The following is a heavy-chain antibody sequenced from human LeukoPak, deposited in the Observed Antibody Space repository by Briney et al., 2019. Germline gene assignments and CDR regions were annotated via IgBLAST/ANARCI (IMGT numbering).Heavy chain of an antibody. CDR2: IYYSGST. CDR3: ARGVRAAAGSIAVYYFDY. J-gene: IGHJ4*02. Sequence: SETLSLTCTVSGGSISSGDYYWSWIRQPPGKGLEWIGYIYYSGSTYYNPSLKSRVTISVDTSKNQFSLKLSSVTAADTAVYYCARGVRAAAGSIAVYYFDYWGQGTLVTVSS. D-gene: IGHD6-13*01. CDR1: GGSISSGDYY. V-gene: IGHV4-30-4*01.